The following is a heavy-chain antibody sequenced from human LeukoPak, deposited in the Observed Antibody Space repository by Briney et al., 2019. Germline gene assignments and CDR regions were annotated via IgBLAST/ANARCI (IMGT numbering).Heavy chain of an antibody. J-gene: IGHJ3*02. D-gene: IGHD5-12*01. Sequence: SETLSLTCTVSGGSIGSSSYYWGWIRQPPGKGLEWIGSFYYSGSTYYNPSLKSRVTISVDTSKNQFSLKLSSVTAADTAVYYCARLGGEWLRRGAFDIWGQGTMVTVSS. CDR3: ARLGGEWLRRGAFDI. V-gene: IGHV4-39*01. CDR1: GGSIGSSSYY. CDR2: FYYSGST.